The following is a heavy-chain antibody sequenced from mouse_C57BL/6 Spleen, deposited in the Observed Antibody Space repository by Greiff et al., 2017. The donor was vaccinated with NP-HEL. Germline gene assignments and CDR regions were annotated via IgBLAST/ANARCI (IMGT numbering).Heavy chain of an antibody. D-gene: IGHD3-2*02. Sequence: VKQSCKASGYTFTSYWMQWVKQRPGQGLEWIGEIDPSDSYTNYNQKFKGKATLTVDTSSSTAYMQLSSLTSEDSAVYYCARGGSSGYSYWGQGTTLTVSS. J-gene: IGHJ2*01. CDR3: ARGGSSGYSY. CDR1: GYTFTSYW. V-gene: IGHV1-50*01. CDR2: IDPSDSYT.